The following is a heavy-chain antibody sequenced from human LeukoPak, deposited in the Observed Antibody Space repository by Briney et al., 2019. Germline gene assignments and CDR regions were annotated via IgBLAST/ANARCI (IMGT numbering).Heavy chain of an antibody. CDR3: ARDRSVVTPEGWFDP. D-gene: IGHD4-23*01. CDR2: IYHSGGT. J-gene: IGHJ5*02. Sequence: SETLSLTCAVSGGSISSSNWWSWVRQPPGKGLEWIGEIYHSGGTNYNPSLKSRVTISVDKSKNQFSLKLSSVTAADTAVYYCARDRSVVTPEGWFDPWGQGTLVTVSS. V-gene: IGHV4-4*02. CDR1: GGSISSSNW.